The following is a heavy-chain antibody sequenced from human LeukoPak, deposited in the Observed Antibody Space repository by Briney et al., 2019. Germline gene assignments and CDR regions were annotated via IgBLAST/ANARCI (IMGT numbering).Heavy chain of an antibody. CDR3: ARVDSSGYYGEPNWFDP. D-gene: IGHD3-22*01. CDR1: GGSISSSSYY. J-gene: IGHJ5*02. V-gene: IGHV4-39*07. Sequence: SETLSLTCTVSGGSISSSSYYWGWIRQPPGKGLEWIGSIYYSGSTYYNPSLKSRVTISVDTSKNQFSLKLSSVTAADTAVYYCARVDSSGYYGEPNWFDPWGQGTLVTVSS. CDR2: IYYSGST.